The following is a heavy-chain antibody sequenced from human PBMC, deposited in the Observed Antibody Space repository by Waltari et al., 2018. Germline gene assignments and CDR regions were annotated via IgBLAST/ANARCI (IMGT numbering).Heavy chain of an antibody. Sequence: QVQLQESGPGLVKPSETLSLTCTVSGGSISSHYWSWIRQPPGKGLEWIGYIYYSGSTNYNPSLKSRVTISVDTSKNQFSLKLSSVTAADTAVYYCARHVVKYDYVWGSDPYYFDYWGQGTLVTVSS. V-gene: IGHV4-59*08. CDR2: IYYSGST. CDR1: GGSISSHY. D-gene: IGHD3-16*01. CDR3: ARHVVKYDYVWGSDPYYFDY. J-gene: IGHJ4*02.